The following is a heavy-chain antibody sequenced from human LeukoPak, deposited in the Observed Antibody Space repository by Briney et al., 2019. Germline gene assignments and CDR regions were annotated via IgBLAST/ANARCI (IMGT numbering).Heavy chain of an antibody. D-gene: IGHD2-15*01. CDR3: ARGRTLGVVVVAATLDYFDY. CDR2: ISSSSSYI. J-gene: IGHJ4*02. V-gene: IGHV3-21*01. CDR1: GFTFSSYS. Sequence: GSLRLSCAASGFTFSSYSMNWVRQAPGKGLEWVSSISSSSSYIYYADSVKGRFTISRDNAKNSLYLQMNSLRAEDTAVYYCARGRTLGVVVVAATLDYFDYWGQGTLVTVSS.